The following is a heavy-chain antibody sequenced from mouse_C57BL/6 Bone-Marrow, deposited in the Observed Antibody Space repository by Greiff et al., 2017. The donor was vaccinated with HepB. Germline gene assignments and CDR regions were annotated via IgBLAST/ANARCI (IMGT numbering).Heavy chain of an antibody. V-gene: IGHV14-4*01. CDR2: IDPENGDT. CDR3: TTGLRRRTWFAY. D-gene: IGHD2-2*01. J-gene: IGHJ3*01. Sequence: VQLQQQSGAELVRPGASVKLSCTASGFNIKDDYMHWVKQRPEQGLEWIGWIDPENGDTEYASKFQGKATITADTSSNTAYLQLSSLTSEDTAVYYCTTGLRRRTWFAYWGQGTLVTVSA. CDR1: GFNIKDDY.